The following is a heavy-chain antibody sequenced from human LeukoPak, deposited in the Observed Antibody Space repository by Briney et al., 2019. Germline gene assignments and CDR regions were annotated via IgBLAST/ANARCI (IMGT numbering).Heavy chain of an antibody. V-gene: IGHV3-49*04. CDR1: GFTFGDYA. CDR2: IRSKAYGGTT. J-gene: IGHJ6*02. CDR3: TRVLIVVVPAAMEYYYGMDV. D-gene: IGHD2-2*01. Sequence: HPGGSLRLSCTASGFTFGDYAMSWVRQAPGKGLEWVGFIRSKAYGGTTEYAASVKGRFTISRDDSKSIAYLQMNSLKTEDTAVYYCTRVLIVVVPAAMEYYYGMDVWGQGTTVTVSS.